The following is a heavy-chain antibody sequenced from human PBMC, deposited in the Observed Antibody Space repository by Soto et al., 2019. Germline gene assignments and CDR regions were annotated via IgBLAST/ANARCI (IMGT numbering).Heavy chain of an antibody. CDR3: ARKYYYDSSGYSHFDY. D-gene: IGHD3-22*01. CDR1: GGSISSYY. V-gene: IGHV4-59*01. J-gene: IGHJ4*02. Sequence: SETLSLTCTVSGGSISSYYWSWIRQPPGKGLEWIGYIYYSGSTNYNPSLKSRVTISVDTSKNQFSLKLSSVTAADTAVYYCARKYYYDSSGYSHFDYWGQGTLVTVSS. CDR2: IYYSGST.